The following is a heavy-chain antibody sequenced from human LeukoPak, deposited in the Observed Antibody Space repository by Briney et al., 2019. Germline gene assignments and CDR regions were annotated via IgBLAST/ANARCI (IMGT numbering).Heavy chain of an antibody. CDR1: GFTFSNAW. CDR2: IKSKSDGGTP. J-gene: IGHJ4*02. Sequence: GGSLRLSCAASGFTFSNAWMSWARQAPGKGLEWVGRIKSKSDGGTPDYAAPVKGRFTISRDDSKNTLYLQMNSLKTEDTAVYYCTTVLHYYDSSGYYRVDYWGQGTLVTVSS. D-gene: IGHD3-22*01. CDR3: TTVLHYYDSSGYYRVDY. V-gene: IGHV3-15*01.